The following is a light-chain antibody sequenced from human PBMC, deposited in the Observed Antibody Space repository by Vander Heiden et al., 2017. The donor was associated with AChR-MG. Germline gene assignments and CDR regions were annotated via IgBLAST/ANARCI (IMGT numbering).Light chain of an antibody. J-gene: IGLJ3*02. V-gene: IGLV1-40*01. CDR2: GNS. CDR3: QSYDSSLSVWV. Sequence: QPVLTQPPSVSGAPGHRVTIPRTGSSSNIGAGYDVHWYQQLPGTAPKLLIYGNSNRPSGVPDRFSGSKSGTSASLAIAGLQAEDEADYYCQSYDSSLSVWVFGGGTKLTVL. CDR1: SSNIGAGYD.